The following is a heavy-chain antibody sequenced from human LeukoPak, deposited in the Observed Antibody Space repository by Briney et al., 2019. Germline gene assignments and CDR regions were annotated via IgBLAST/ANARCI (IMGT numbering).Heavy chain of an antibody. Sequence: PGGSLRLSCAASGFTFDDDGMSWVRQAPGKGLEWVSGINWNGGSTGYADSVKGRFTISRDNAKNSLNLQMNSLRAEDTALYYCARSPLIPVGDRLDYWGQGTLVTVSS. CDR3: ARSPLIPVGDRLDY. CDR2: INWNGGST. J-gene: IGHJ4*02. D-gene: IGHD1-26*01. V-gene: IGHV3-20*04. CDR1: GFTFDDDG.